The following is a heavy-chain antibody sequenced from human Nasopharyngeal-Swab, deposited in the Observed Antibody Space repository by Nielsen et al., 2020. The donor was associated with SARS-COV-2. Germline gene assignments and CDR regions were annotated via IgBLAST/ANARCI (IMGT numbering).Heavy chain of an antibody. J-gene: IGHJ6*02. Sequence: LRLSCSVSDDSPRRGGFYWTWIRQPAGRGLEVIGRTSIRGTTNYSPPFKNRVTMSLDTSKKQFFLRLASVSAADTAIYYCARGRPGTYYTYYYGLDVWGQGTTVTVSS. D-gene: IGHD1-26*01. CDR3: ARGRPGTYYTYYYGLDV. V-gene: IGHV4-61*02. CDR2: TSIRGTT. CDR1: DDSPRRGGFY.